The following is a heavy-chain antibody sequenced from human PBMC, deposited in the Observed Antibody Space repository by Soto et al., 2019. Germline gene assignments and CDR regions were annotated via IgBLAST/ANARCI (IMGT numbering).Heavy chain of an antibody. CDR2: ISYDGSNK. J-gene: IGHJ6*02. Sequence: QVQLVESGGGVVQPGRSLRLSCAASGFTFSTYGMHWVGQAPGKGLGWVAVISYDGSNKYYADSVKGRFTISRDNSKSTLYLQMNSLRAEDTAVYHCAKGQHCSTTSCYFYYYGTDVWGQGTTVTVSS. CDR3: AKGQHCSTTSCYFYYYGTDV. CDR1: GFTFSTYG. V-gene: IGHV3-30*18. D-gene: IGHD2-2*01.